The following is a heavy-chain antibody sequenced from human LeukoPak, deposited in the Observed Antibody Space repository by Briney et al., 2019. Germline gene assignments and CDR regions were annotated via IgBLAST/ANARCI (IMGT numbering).Heavy chain of an antibody. CDR2: MNPNSGNT. D-gene: IGHD3-3*01. CDR1: GYTFTSYD. CDR3: ARGKGGYDFWIGYYLSYYYYYGMDV. V-gene: IGHV1-8*01. Sequence: ASVKVSCKASGYTFTSYDINWVRQATGQGLEWMGWMNPNSGNTGYAQKFQGRVTMTRNTSISTAYMELSSLRSEDTAVYYCARGKGGYDFWIGYYLSYYYYYGMDVWGQGTTVTVSS. J-gene: IGHJ6*02.